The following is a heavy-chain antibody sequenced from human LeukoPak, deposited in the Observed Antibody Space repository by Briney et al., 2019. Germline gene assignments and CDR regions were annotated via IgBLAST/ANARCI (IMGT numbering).Heavy chain of an antibody. CDR1: GFTFSDYY. V-gene: IGHV3-11*01. D-gene: IGHD3-3*01. CDR3: ARDRYYDFWSGYYTEADWFDP. J-gene: IGHJ5*02. CDR2: ISSSGSTI. Sequence: GGSLRLSCAASGFTFSDYYMSWIRQAPGKGLEWVSYISSSGSTIYYADSVKGRFTISRDNAKNSLYLQMNSLGAEDTAVYYCARDRYYDFWSGYYTEADWFDPWGQGTLVTVSS.